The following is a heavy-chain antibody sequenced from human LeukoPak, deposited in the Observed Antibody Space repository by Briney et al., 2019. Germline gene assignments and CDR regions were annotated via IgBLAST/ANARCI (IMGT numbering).Heavy chain of an antibody. CDR2: IWYDGGNK. D-gene: IGHD3-22*01. J-gene: IGHJ4*02. CDR1: GFTFSSYG. Sequence: GGSLRLSCAASGFTFSSYGMHWVRQAPGKGLEWVAVIWYDGGNKYYADSVKGRFTISRDNSKNTLYLQMNSLRAEDTAVYYCARESDYYDSSGYGYYFDYWGQGTLVTVSS. CDR3: ARESDYYDSSGYGYYFDY. V-gene: IGHV3-33*01.